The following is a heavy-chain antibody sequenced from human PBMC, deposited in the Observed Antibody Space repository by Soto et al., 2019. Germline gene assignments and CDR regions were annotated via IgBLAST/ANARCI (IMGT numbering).Heavy chain of an antibody. CDR1: GFSFSSYT. V-gene: IGHV3-21*01. CDR3: AREGQWNLDY. J-gene: IGHJ4*02. D-gene: IGHD6-19*01. Sequence: LRLSCAASGFSFSSYTMNWARQAPGEGPEWVSSISSRSDYIYYADSLKGRFTISRDNGKNSLYLQMNSLRAEDTAVYYCAREGQWNLDYWGQGSLVTVSS. CDR2: ISSRSDYI.